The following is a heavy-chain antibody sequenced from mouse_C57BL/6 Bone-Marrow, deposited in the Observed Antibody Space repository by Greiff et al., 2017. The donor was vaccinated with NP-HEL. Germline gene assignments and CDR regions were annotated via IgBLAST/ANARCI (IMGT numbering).Heavy chain of an antibody. CDR1: GFTFSSYT. Sequence: EVKVVESGGGLVKPGGSLKLSCAASGFTFSSYTMSWVRQTPEKRLEWVATICGGGGNTYYPDSVKGRFTISRDNAKNTLYLQVSSLRSEDTALYYCARHTTVVSNWYFDVWGTGTTVTVSS. CDR3: ARHTTVVSNWYFDV. D-gene: IGHD1-1*01. J-gene: IGHJ1*03. V-gene: IGHV5-9*01. CDR2: ICGGGGNT.